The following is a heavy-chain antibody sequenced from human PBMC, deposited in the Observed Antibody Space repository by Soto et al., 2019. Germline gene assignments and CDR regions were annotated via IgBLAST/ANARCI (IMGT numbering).Heavy chain of an antibody. J-gene: IGHJ6*02. CDR3: ARAPSESGGYVGIYYCMDV. Sequence: QVQLVQSGAEVKKPGSSVKVSCKASGGTFSSYAISWVRQAPGQGLEWIGGIIPIFGTANYAQKFQGRVTITADESTSTAYMELSSLRSEDTAVYYCARAPSESGGYVGIYYCMDVWGQGPTVTVSS. V-gene: IGHV1-69*01. CDR2: IIPIFGTA. D-gene: IGHD5-12*01. CDR1: GGTFSSYA.